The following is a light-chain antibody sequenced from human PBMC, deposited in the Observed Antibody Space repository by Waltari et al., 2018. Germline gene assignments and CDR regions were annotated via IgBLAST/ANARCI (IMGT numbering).Light chain of an antibody. CDR2: KVS. CDR3: MQGTHWLWT. Sequence: DVVMTPSPLPLRATLGQPAATPCRYSQTLVHRDGNTYLNWFQQRPGQSPRRLIYKVSNRDSGVPDRFSGSGSGTDFTLKISRVEAEDVGVYYCMQGTHWLWTVGQGTKVEIK. CDR1: QTLVHRDGNTY. J-gene: IGKJ1*01. V-gene: IGKV2-30*02.